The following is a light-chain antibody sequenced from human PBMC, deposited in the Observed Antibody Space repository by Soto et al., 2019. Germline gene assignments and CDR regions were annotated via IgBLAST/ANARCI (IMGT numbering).Light chain of an antibody. Sequence: DIQMRQSLGSLLASLGDRHTITYWTSQNIYNSLNWYQQKAGRAPAVLIYGASKLQGGVPLRFSGNESETDFTLTIICRQPKDSATYDWQESRSAHWVTCCQGTKV. J-gene: IGKJ1*01. V-gene: IGKV1-39*01. CDR3: QESRSAHWVT. CDR2: GAS. CDR1: QNIYNS.